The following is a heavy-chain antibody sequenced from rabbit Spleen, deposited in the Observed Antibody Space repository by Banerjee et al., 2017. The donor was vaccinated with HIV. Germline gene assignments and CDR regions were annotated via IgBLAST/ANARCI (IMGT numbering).Heavy chain of an antibody. CDR2: IYTIGGTT. J-gene: IGHJ3*01. Sequence: QEQLVESGGGLVTLGGSLKLSCKASGIDFSSYGISWVRQAPGKGLEWIGCIYTIGGTTDYANWVNGRFTISSDNAQNTVDLQMNSLTAADTATYFCARARDTYDDVGDYARLDLWGPGTLVTVS. V-gene: IGHV1S47*01. D-gene: IGHD2-1*01. CDR3: ARARDTYDDVGDYARLDL. CDR1: GIDFSSYG.